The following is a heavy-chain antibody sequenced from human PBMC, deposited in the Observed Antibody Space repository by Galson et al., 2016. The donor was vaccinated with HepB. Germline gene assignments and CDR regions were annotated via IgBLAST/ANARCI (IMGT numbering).Heavy chain of an antibody. J-gene: IGHJ4*02. CDR2: IYANGDT. V-gene: IGHV3-53*01. D-gene: IGHD1-26*01. CDR3: VRVHSGGY. CDR1: GFTVYTHN. Sequence: SLRLSCAASGFTVYTHNMIWVRQTPGKGLEWVSMIYANGDTSYADSVKARFTVSRDNSKNTLYLQIDSLRVEDTAMYFCVRVHSGGYWGQGSLVTVSP.